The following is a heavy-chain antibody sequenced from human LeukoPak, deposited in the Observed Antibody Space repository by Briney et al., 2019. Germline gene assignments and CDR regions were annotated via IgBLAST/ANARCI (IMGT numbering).Heavy chain of an antibody. V-gene: IGHV4-38-2*02. CDR3: ARERRVGQQVDNWFDP. D-gene: IGHD6-13*01. CDR1: NYSLKRGYY. Sequence: PSETLSLTCSVSNYSLKRGYYWGWIRQPPGKGLEWIGYIYYSGSTNYNPSLKSRVTISVDTSKNQFSLKLSSVTAADTAVYYCARERRVGQQVDNWFDPWGQGTLVTVSS. CDR2: IYYSGST. J-gene: IGHJ5*02.